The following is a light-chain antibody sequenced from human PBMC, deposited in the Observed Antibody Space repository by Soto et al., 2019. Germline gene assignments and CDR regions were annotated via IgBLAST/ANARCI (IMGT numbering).Light chain of an antibody. J-gene: IGKJ1*01. CDR2: WAS. V-gene: IGKV4-1*01. CDR3: QQYYTTPVT. CDR1: QTVLHGSNY. Sequence: DIVMTQSPDSLAVSLGERATINCKSSQTVLHGSNYLAWYQQKPGQPPQLLIYWASTRESGVPDRCSGSGSGTDFTLTISSLQAEDVAVYYCQQYYTTPVTFGQGTKVEIK.